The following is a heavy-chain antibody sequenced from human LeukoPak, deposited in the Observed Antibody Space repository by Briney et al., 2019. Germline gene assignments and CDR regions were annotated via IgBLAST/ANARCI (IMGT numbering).Heavy chain of an antibody. CDR1: GYTFTSYG. CDR3: AGHRYISGYYFEDY. D-gene: IGHD3-22*01. V-gene: IGHV1-18*01. Sequence: ASVKVSCKASGYTFTSYGISWVRQAPGQGLEWMGWISAYNGNTNYAQKLQGRVTMTTDTSTSTAYLELSSLRSEDTAVYYCAGHRYISGYYFEDYWGRGTLVTVS. J-gene: IGHJ4*02. CDR2: ISAYNGNT.